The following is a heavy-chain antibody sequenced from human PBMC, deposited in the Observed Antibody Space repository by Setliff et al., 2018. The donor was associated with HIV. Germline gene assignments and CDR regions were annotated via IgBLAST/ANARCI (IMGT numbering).Heavy chain of an antibody. D-gene: IGHD2-2*01. CDR1: GGSINSGIYY. CDR2: VYYTGST. Sequence: SETLSLTCTVSGGSINSGIYYWTWIRQPPGKGLERIGNVYYTGSTNYNPSLKSRITISIDTSKRQFSLTLSSVTAADTGVYYCARDGPDCSSTKCYAQDYYYYGMDVWGQGTTVTVSS. CDR3: ARDGPDCSSTKCYAQDYYYYGMDV. V-gene: IGHV4-61*01. J-gene: IGHJ6*02.